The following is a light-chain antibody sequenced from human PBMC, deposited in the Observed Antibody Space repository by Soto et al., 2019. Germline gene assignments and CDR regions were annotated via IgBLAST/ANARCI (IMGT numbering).Light chain of an antibody. V-gene: IGLV2-14*01. CDR3: SSYASGGTYV. J-gene: IGLJ6*01. CDR2: DVT. Sequence: QSALTQPASVSGSPGQSIAISCTGTSSDVGGYNSVSWYQQHPGKAPKLMIYDVTNRPSGVSNRFSGSKSGKTASLTISGLQAEDEADYYCSSYASGGTYVFGTGTQLTVL. CDR1: SSDVGGYNS.